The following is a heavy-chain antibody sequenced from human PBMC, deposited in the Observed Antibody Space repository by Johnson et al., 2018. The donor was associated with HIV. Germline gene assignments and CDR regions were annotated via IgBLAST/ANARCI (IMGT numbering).Heavy chain of an antibody. Sequence: QVLLVESGGGVVQPGTSLRLSCAASGFTFSTYDMHWVRQAPGKGLEWVAVISYDGSNKYYADSVKGRFTISRDNSKNTLYLQMNSLRAEDTAVYYCAREKAAGAFDIWGQGTMVTVSS. CDR2: ISYDGSNK. CDR3: AREKAAGAFDI. CDR1: GFTFSTYD. V-gene: IGHV3-30*19. D-gene: IGHD6-25*01. J-gene: IGHJ3*02.